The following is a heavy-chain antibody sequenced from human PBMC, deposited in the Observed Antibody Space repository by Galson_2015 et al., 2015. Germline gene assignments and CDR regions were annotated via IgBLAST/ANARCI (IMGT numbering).Heavy chain of an antibody. CDR3: ARVVSGINRVYYFDY. D-gene: IGHD1-14*01. CDR2: IYHSGST. Sequence: ETLSLTCTVSGSSISSGYYWGWLRQPPGQGLEWIGSIYHSGSTYYNPSLKSRVTISVDTSKNQFSLKLSSVTAADTAVYYCARVVSGINRVYYFDYWGQGTLVTVSS. CDR1: GSSISSGYY. V-gene: IGHV4-38-2*02. J-gene: IGHJ4*02.